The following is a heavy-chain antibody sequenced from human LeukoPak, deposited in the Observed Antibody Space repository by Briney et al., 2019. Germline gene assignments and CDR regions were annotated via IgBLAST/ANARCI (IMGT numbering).Heavy chain of an antibody. CDR1: GGSISSYY. CDR3: ARGHYFASGNYYRGWFDP. D-gene: IGHD3-10*01. J-gene: IGHJ5*02. CDR2: IYYSGST. Sequence: SETLSLTCTVSGGSISSYYWSWIRQPPGKGLEWIGYIYYSGSTYYNPSLKSRVTISVDTSKNHFSLKLSSVTAADTAVYYCARGHYFASGNYYRGWFDPWGQGSLVTVSA. V-gene: IGHV4-59*08.